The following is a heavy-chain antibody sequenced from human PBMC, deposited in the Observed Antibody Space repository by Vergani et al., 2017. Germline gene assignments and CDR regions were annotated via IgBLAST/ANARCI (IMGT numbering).Heavy chain of an antibody. J-gene: IGHJ1*01. CDR2: ISYDGTQK. CDR3: ATKSCGTPGCQIGYFRE. D-gene: IGHD1-1*01. CDR1: GSTSSHYG. Sequence: QVHLVESGASAVQPGRYLRLPCVVSGSTSSHYGMHLVRQAPGKGLEWVAVISYDGTQKYYADSVKGRFTISRDNSKSTLYLQMNSLRTEDTAVYYCATKSCGTPGCQIGYFREWGQGTLVTVSS. V-gene: IGHV3-30*03.